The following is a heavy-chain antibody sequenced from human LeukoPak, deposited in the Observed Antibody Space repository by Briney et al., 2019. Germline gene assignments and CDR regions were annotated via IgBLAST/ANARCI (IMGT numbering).Heavy chain of an antibody. D-gene: IGHD3-22*01. Sequence: GGSLRLSCAASGFTFSSYGMHWVRQAPGEGLEWVAFIRYDGSNKYYADSVKGRFTISRDNAKNSLSLQMNSLRAEDTAVYYCARGAPPDYYDSSGPNWLDPWGQGTLVTVSS. CDR2: IRYDGSNK. V-gene: IGHV3-30*02. CDR3: ARGAPPDYYDSSGPNWLDP. J-gene: IGHJ5*02. CDR1: GFTFSSYG.